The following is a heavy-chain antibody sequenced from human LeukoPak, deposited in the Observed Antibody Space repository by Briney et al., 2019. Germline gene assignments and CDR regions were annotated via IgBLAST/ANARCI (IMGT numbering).Heavy chain of an antibody. J-gene: IGHJ4*02. CDR1: GASISSGGYY. V-gene: IGHV4-61*08. Sequence: SETLSLTCTVSGASISSGGYYWSWIRQPPGKGLEWIAYIYHSGSTNYNPSLKSRVTMSVDPSKNQFSLNLSSVTAADAAVYYCASGGGWNDKFNYWGQGTLVTVSS. CDR2: IYHSGST. CDR3: ASGGGWNDKFNY. D-gene: IGHD1-1*01.